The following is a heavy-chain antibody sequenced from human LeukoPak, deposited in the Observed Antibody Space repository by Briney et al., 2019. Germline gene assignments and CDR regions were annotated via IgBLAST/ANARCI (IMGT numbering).Heavy chain of an antibody. CDR3: AREKKEAITMIVVVAYYFDY. CDR2: ISSSSNYI. D-gene: IGHD3-22*01. CDR1: KFTFSNYR. V-gene: IGHV3-21*01. J-gene: IGHJ4*02. Sequence: GGSLTLSCAASKFTFSNYRMNWVRQAPGKGLEWVSSISSSSNYIDYADSVKGRFSISRDNAKNTLYLQMNSLRAEDTAVYYCAREKKEAITMIVVVAYYFDYWGQGTLVTVSS.